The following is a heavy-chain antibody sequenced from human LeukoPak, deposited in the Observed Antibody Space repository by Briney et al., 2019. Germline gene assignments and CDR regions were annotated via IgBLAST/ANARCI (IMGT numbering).Heavy chain of an antibody. J-gene: IGHJ4*02. CDR1: GYTFTSYD. CDR3: ARGPPNWGYDY. CDR2: MSPDSGDT. V-gene: IGHV1-8*01. Sequence: ASVKVFCKASGYTFTSYDFNWVRQATGQRPEWMGWMSPDSGDTGYAQKFQDRVTMTRNTSISTAYMELSSLRSDDTAVYYCARGPPNWGYDYWGPGTLVTVSS. D-gene: IGHD7-27*01.